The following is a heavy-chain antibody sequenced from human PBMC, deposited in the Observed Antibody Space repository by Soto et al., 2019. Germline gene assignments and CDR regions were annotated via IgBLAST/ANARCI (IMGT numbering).Heavy chain of an antibody. CDR3: ARDIVRGYYDSSGYYGYGMDV. V-gene: IGHV3-30-3*01. D-gene: IGHD3-22*01. CDR2: ISYDGSNK. Sequence: GSLRLSGAASVFTFSSYAMHWVRQAPGKGLEWVAVISYDGSNKYYADSVKGRFTISRDNSKNTLYLQMNSLRAEDTAVYYCARDIVRGYYDSSGYYGYGMDVWGQGTTVTVSS. CDR1: VFTFSSYA. J-gene: IGHJ6*02.